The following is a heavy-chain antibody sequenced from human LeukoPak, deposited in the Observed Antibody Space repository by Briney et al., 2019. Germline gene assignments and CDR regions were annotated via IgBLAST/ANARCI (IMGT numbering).Heavy chain of an antibody. CDR1: GYTFTDYY. D-gene: IGHD1-26*01. Sequence: ASVKVSCKASGYTFTDYYMHWVRQAPGQGLEWMGWINPDTGGTNYAQNFQGRVTMTRDASISTAYMELSRLTSDDTAVYYRATTHSGTYYAHFDYWGQGTLVTVSS. CDR2: INPDTGGT. CDR3: ATTHSGTYYAHFDY. V-gene: IGHV1-2*02. J-gene: IGHJ4*02.